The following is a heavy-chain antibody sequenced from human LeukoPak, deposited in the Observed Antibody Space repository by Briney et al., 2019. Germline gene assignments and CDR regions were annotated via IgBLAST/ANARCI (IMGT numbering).Heavy chain of an antibody. CDR1: GYTFTSYD. D-gene: IGHD2-15*01. J-gene: IGHJ3*02. CDR3: ARARGSHAFDI. Sequence: GASVKVSCKASGYTFTSYDINWVRQATGQGLEWMGWMNPNSGNTGYAQKFQGRVTMTRNTSISTAYMELSSLRSEGTAVYYWARARGSHAFDIWGQGTMVTVSS. V-gene: IGHV1-8*01. CDR2: MNPNSGNT.